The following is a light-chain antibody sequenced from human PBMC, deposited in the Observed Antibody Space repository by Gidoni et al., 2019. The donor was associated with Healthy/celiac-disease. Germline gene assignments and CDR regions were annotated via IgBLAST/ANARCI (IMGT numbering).Light chain of an antibody. CDR2: AAS. CDR3: QQSYSTPRT. Sequence: KLTQPPSSLSASVGDRVTITCRASQSISSYLNWYQQKPGKAPKLLIYAASSLQSGVPSRFSGSGSGTDFTLTISSLQPEDFATYYCQQSYSTPRTFGQGTKLEIK. V-gene: IGKV1-39*01. J-gene: IGKJ2*02. CDR1: QSISSY.